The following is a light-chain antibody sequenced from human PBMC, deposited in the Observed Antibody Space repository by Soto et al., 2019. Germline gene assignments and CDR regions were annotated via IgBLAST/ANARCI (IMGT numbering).Light chain of an antibody. CDR1: SSDVGAYIF. Sequence: QSALTQPASVSGSPGQSITISCTGTSSDVGAYIFVSWYQQHPGKAPKLMIYDIINRPSGVSNRFSGSKSGNTASLTISGLQAEDEADYYCASYTSTTTQVFGGGTKLTVL. V-gene: IGLV2-14*03. CDR2: DII. CDR3: ASYTSTTTQV. J-gene: IGLJ3*02.